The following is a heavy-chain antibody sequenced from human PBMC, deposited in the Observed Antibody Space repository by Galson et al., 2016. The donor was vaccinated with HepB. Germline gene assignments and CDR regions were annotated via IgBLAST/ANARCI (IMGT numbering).Heavy chain of an antibody. J-gene: IGHJ4*02. CDR2: FDPGDGET. CDR1: GYKVMELS. CDR3: AVMSYAIDF. V-gene: IGHV1-24*01. Sequence: SVKVSCKVSGYKVMELSINWVRQAPGKGLEWMGGFDPGDGETIYAQKFQGRLTMTEDTSTNTAHMDLTSLTSEDTAVYFCAVMSYAIDFWGQGTLVTVSS. D-gene: IGHD2-8*01.